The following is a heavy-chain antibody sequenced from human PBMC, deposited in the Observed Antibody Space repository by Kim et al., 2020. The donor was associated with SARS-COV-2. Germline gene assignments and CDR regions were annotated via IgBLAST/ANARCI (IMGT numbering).Heavy chain of an antibody. D-gene: IGHD1-1*01. CDR2: ISYDGSNK. CDR3: AKDRKLEEEGVDY. V-gene: IGHV3-30*18. Sequence: GGSLRLSCAASGFTFSSYGMHWVRQAPGKGLEWVAVISYDGSNKYYADSVKGRFTISRDNSKNTLYLQMNSLRAEDTAVYYCAKDRKLEEEGVDYWGQGTLVTVSS. J-gene: IGHJ4*02. CDR1: GFTFSSYG.